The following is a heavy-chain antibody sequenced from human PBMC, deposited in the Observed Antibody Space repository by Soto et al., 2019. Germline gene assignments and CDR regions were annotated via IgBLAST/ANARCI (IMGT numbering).Heavy chain of an antibody. D-gene: IGHD3-10*01. J-gene: IGHJ4*02. CDR1: GYSFTSYW. Sequence: GESLKISCKGSGYSFTSYWIGWVRQMPGKGLEWMGIIYPGDSDTRYSPSFQGQVTISADKSISTAYLQWSSLKAPDTAMYYCARLLDYYGSGSYFFDYWGQGTLVTVSS. V-gene: IGHV5-51*01. CDR3: ARLLDYYGSGSYFFDY. CDR2: IYPGDSDT.